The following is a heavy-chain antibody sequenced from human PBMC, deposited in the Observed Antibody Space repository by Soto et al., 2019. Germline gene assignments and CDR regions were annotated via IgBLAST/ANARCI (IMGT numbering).Heavy chain of an antibody. V-gene: IGHV3-74*01. CDR1: GFTFSSYW. CDR3: ARAPRYCSSTSCSNYWYFDL. J-gene: IGHJ2*01. CDR2: INSDGSST. Sequence: GGSLRLSCAASGFTFSSYWMHWVRQAPGKGLVWVSRINSDGSSTSYADSVKGRFTISRDNAKNTLYLQMNSLRAEDTAVYYCARAPRYCSSTSCSNYWYFDLWGRGTLVTVSS. D-gene: IGHD2-2*01.